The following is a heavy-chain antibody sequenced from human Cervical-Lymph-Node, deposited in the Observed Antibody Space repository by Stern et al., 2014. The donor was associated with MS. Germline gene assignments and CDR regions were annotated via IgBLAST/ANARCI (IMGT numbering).Heavy chain of an antibody. CDR3: ARVLLVRGLDP. V-gene: IGHV4-59*01. J-gene: IGHJ5*02. Sequence: VQLVESGPGLVKPSETLSLTCTVSGGSISSYYWSWIRQPPGQGLEWIGYIYYRGSTNYNPSLKSRVTISVDTSKNQFSLKLSSVTAADTAVYYCARVLLVRGLDPWGQGTLVTVSS. D-gene: IGHD3-10*01. CDR2: IYYRGST. CDR1: GGSISSYY.